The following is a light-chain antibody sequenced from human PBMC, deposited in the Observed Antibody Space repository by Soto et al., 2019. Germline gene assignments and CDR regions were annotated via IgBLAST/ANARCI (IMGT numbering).Light chain of an antibody. Sequence: DIQMTQSPSSVSASVGDRVTITCRASQGISSWLAWYQQKPGKAPNLLVYAASSLQSVVPSRFSGSGSGTDFSLTISSLQPEDFATYFCQQSYSTPRTFGQGTKVDIK. CDR3: QQSYSTPRT. CDR2: AAS. J-gene: IGKJ1*01. CDR1: QGISSW. V-gene: IGKV1-12*01.